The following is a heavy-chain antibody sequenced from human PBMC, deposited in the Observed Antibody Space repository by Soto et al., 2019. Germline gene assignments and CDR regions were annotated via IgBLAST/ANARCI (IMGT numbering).Heavy chain of an antibody. CDR2: IYPGDSDT. V-gene: IGHV5-51*01. CDR3: ARLRGSSWPHDAFDI. CDR1: GYSFTSYW. J-gene: IGHJ3*02. Sequence: PGESLKISCKGSGYSFTSYWIGWVRQMPGKGLEWLGIIYPGDSDTRYSPSFQGQVTISADKSISTAYLQWSSLKASDTAMYYCARLRGSSWPHDAFDIWGQGTMVTVSS. D-gene: IGHD6-13*01.